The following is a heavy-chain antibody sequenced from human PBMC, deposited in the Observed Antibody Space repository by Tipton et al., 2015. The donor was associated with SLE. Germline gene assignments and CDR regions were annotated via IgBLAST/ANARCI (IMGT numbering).Heavy chain of an antibody. Sequence: TLSLTCAVSGGSISSVGYYWSWIRQHPGKGLEWIGHIYHSGSTFYSPSLRSRVTISVDTSKNQFSLRLISVTAADTAVYYCATSGGPFLEYFGRPLHNWFDPWGQGTLVTVSS. J-gene: IGHJ5*02. D-gene: IGHD3-3*02. CDR3: ATSGGPFLEYFGRPLHNWFDP. CDR2: IYHSGST. CDR1: GGSISSVGYY. V-gene: IGHV4-31*11.